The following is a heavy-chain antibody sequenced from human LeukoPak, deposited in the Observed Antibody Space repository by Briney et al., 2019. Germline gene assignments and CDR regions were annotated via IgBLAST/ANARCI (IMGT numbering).Heavy chain of an antibody. Sequence: GGSLRLSRAASGFTFSSYWMHWVRQAPGKGLVWVSRITSDGSSTSYADSVKGRFTISRDNAKNTLYLQMNSLRAEDTAEYYCARDGGDDAFDIWGQGTMVTVSS. J-gene: IGHJ3*02. CDR3: ARDGGDDAFDI. D-gene: IGHD3-10*01. V-gene: IGHV3-74*01. CDR1: GFTFSSYW. CDR2: ITSDGSST.